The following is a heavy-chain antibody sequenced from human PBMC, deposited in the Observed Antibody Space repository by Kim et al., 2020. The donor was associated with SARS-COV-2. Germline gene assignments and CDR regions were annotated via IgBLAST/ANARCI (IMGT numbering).Heavy chain of an antibody. D-gene: IGHD6-13*01. J-gene: IGHJ1*01. CDR3: ARARSSDSSSVGTKHPYFQH. Sequence: ASVKVSCKASGYTFTGYYMHWVRQAPGQGLEWMGWINPNSGGTNYAQKFQGRVTMTRDTSISTAYMELSRLRSDDTAVYYCARARSSDSSSVGTKHPYFQHWGQGTLVTVSS. V-gene: IGHV1-2*02. CDR1: GYTFTGYY. CDR2: INPNSGGT.